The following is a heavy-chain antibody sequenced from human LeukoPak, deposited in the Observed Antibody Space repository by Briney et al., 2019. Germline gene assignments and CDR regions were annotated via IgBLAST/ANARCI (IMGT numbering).Heavy chain of an antibody. J-gene: IGHJ4*02. CDR2: IYGGGST. V-gene: IGHV3-66*01. CDR3: ARGRYSGSYYPGED. D-gene: IGHD5-12*01. CDR1: GFTVNSNH. Sequence: PGGSLRLSCAASGFTVNSNHLTWVRQAPGKGLEWVSVIYGGGSTYYADSVKGRFTISRDTSKNTLYLRMNSLRAEDTAAYYCARGRYSGSYYPGEDWGQGTLVTVSS.